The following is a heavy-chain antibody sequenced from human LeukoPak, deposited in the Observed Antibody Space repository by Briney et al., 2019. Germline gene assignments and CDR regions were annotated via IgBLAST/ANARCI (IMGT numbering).Heavy chain of an antibody. V-gene: IGHV3-23*01. Sequence: PGGSLRLSCAASGFTVSSNYMSWVRQAPGKGLEWVSAISGSGGSTYYADSVKGRFTISRDNSKNTLYLQMNSLRAEDTAVYYCAKLSGYSSSWYGDWYFDLWGRGTLVTVSS. J-gene: IGHJ2*01. D-gene: IGHD6-13*01. CDR1: GFTVSSNY. CDR3: AKLSGYSSSWYGDWYFDL. CDR2: ISGSGGST.